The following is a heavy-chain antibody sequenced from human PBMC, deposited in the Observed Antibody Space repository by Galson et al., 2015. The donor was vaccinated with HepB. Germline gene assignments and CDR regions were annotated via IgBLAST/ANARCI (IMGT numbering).Heavy chain of an antibody. CDR1: GYTFTSYA. V-gene: IGHV1-3*01. J-gene: IGHJ5*02. CDR2: INAGNGNT. CDR3: ARDARQQRSLWWFDP. D-gene: IGHD6-13*01. Sequence: SVKVSCKASGYTFTSYAMHWVRQAPGQRLEWMGWINAGNGNTKYSQKFQGRVTITRDTSASTAYMELSSLRSEDTAVYYCARDARQQRSLWWFDPWGQGTLVTVSS.